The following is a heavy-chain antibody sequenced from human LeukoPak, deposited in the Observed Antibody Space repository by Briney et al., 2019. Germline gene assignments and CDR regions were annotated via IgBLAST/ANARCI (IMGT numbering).Heavy chain of an antibody. J-gene: IGHJ4*02. CDR3: ARRCGYNYFVDY. Sequence: SETLSLTCAVYGGSFSGYYWSWIRQPPGKGLEWIGEINHSGSTNYNPSLKSRVTISVDTSKNQFSLKLSSVTAADTAVCYCARRCGYNYFVDYWGQGTLVTVSS. CDR1: GGSFSGYY. V-gene: IGHV4-34*01. D-gene: IGHD5-24*01. CDR2: INHSGST.